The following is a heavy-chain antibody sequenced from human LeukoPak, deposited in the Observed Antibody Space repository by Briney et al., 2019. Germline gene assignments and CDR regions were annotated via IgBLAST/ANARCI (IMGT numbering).Heavy chain of an antibody. V-gene: IGHV1-2*02. J-gene: IGHJ5*02. CDR1: GYSFTGYY. Sequence: ASVKVSCKASGYSFTGYYIHWVRQAPGQGLEWMGWINPTSGGTNYAQKFQGRVTMTRDTSVSTAYMELSSLTSDDTAVYYCARDRSCSGGGCHSNWFDPWGQGTLVTVSS. D-gene: IGHD2-15*01. CDR3: ARDRSCSGGGCHSNWFDP. CDR2: INPTSGGT.